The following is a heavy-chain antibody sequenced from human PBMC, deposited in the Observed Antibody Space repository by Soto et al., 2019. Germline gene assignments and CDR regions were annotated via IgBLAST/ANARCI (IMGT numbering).Heavy chain of an antibody. CDR3: ARGGGGILGHMVWFDP. CDR1: GGSFSVYY. V-gene: IGHV4-34*01. D-gene: IGHD2-8*02. CDR2: INHRGTH. J-gene: IGHJ5*02. Sequence: QVQLQQWGTGLLKPSETLSLTCRVDGGSFSVYYWHWILQSPTKGLEWIGEINHRGTHNYNPSLRSRVSLAVVTSTNESSLRPNAVTAADTAVYYCARGGGGILGHMVWFDPLGQGTLVTVSS.